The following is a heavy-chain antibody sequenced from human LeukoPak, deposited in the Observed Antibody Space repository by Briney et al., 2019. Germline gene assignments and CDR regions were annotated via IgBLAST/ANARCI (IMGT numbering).Heavy chain of an antibody. CDR1: GFTFLSYA. CDR3: ASPGAVAVYYYYGMDV. J-gene: IGHJ6*02. CDR2: TSSDGGST. D-gene: IGHD6-19*01. Sequence: GGSLRLSCSASGFTFLSYAMHWVRQAPGKGLEYVSATSSDGGSTYYADSVKGRFTISRDNSKNTLYLQMSSLRAEDTAVYYCASPGAVAVYYYYGMDVWGQGTTVTVSS. V-gene: IGHV3-64D*06.